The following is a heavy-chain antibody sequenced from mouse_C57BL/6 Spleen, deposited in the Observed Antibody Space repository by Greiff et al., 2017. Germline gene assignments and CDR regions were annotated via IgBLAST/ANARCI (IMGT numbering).Heavy chain of an antibody. CDR1: GYTFTSYW. Sequence: VQLQQPGAELVKPGASVKLSCKASGYTFTSYWMHWVKQRPGQGLEWIGMIHPNSGSTNYNEKFKSKATLTVDKSSSKAYMQLSSLTSEDSAVDYCARSNGNYEEGYAMDYWGQGTSVTVSS. V-gene: IGHV1-64*01. CDR2: IHPNSGST. CDR3: ARSNGNYEEGYAMDY. J-gene: IGHJ4*01. D-gene: IGHD2-1*01.